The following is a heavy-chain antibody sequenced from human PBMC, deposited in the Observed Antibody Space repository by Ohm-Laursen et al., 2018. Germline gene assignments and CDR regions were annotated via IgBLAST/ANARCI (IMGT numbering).Heavy chain of an antibody. D-gene: IGHD4/OR15-4a*01. CDR3: ARVSNYPRKDFQH. J-gene: IGHJ1*01. Sequence: SLRLSCAASGFTFSSYSMNWVRQAPGKGLEWVSYISSSSSTIYYADSVKGRFTISRDNARNSLYLQMDSLRAEDTAVYYCARVSNYPRKDFQHWGQGTLVTVSS. CDR1: GFTFSSYS. V-gene: IGHV3-48*04. CDR2: ISSSSSTI.